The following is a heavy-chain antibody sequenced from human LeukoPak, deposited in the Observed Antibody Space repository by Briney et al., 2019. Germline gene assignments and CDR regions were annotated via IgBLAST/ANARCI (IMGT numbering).Heavy chain of an antibody. J-gene: IGHJ4*01. V-gene: IGHV4-4*02. D-gene: IGHD6-19*01. CDR3: AREVAAGSYRGFDY. Sequence: PSGTLSLTCAVSGGSISTDNWWHWIRPSPGKGLEWIAEIYHNGDVHYNPSLKSRVTMSVDTSKNQFSLKVNSVTAADTATYFCAREVAAGSYRGFDYWGQGTLVTVSS. CDR2: IYHNGDV. CDR1: GGSISTDNW.